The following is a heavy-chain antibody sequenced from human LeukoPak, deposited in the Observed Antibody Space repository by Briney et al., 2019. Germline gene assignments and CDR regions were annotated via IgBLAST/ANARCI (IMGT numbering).Heavy chain of an antibody. CDR3: ARSPSMVRGVITFFDY. CDR2: ISSSSSYT. Sequence: PGGSLRLSCAASGFTFSDYYMSWIRQAPGKGLEWVSYISSSSSYTNYADSVKGRITISRDNAKNSLYLQMNSLRAEDTAVYYCARSPSMVRGVITFFDYWGQGTLVTVSS. CDR1: GFTFSDYY. V-gene: IGHV3-11*06. D-gene: IGHD3-10*01. J-gene: IGHJ4*02.